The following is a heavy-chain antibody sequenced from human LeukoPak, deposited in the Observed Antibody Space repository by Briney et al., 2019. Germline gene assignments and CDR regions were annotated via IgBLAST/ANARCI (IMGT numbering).Heavy chain of an antibody. Sequence: GASVKVSCKASGGTFSSYAISWVRQAPGQGLEWMGGIIPIFGTANYAQKFQGRVTITTDESTSTAYMELSTLRAEDTAVYYCAKARIAAAGGGVDYWGQGTLVTVSS. D-gene: IGHD6-13*01. CDR2: IIPIFGTA. J-gene: IGHJ4*02. V-gene: IGHV1-69*05. CDR3: AKARIAAAGGGVDY. CDR1: GGTFSSYA.